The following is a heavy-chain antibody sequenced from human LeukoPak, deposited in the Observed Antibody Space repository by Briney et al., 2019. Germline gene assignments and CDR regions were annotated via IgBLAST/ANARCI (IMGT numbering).Heavy chain of an antibody. D-gene: IGHD3-22*01. Sequence: GGSLRLSCSASGFTFSSYAMHWVRQAPGKGLEYVSAISSNGGSTYYADSVKGRFTISRDNSKNTLYLQMSSLRAEDTAVYYCARKYYYDSSGYNYYYGMDVWGQGTTVTVSS. CDR1: GFTFSSYA. J-gene: IGHJ6*02. CDR3: ARKYYYDSSGYNYYYGMDV. V-gene: IGHV3-64D*06. CDR2: ISSNGGST.